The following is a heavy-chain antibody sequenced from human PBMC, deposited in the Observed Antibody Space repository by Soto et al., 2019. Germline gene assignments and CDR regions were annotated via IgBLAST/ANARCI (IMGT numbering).Heavy chain of an antibody. J-gene: IGHJ4*02. CDR3: ARATGADKEDY. CDR1: GFTFSSYW. CDR2: INSDGSST. V-gene: IGHV3-74*01. D-gene: IGHD3-10*01. Sequence: PGGSLRLSCAASGFTFSSYWMHWVRQAPGKGLVWVSRINSDGSSTSYADSVNGRFTVSRDNAKNSLYLQMNSLRAEDTAVYYCARATGADKEDYWGQGTLVTVSS.